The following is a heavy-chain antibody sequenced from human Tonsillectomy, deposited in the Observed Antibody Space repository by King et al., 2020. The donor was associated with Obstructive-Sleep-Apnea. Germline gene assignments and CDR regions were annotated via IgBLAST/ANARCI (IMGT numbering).Heavy chain of an antibody. D-gene: IGHD2-15*01. CDR2: IYYSGST. J-gene: IGHJ4*02. V-gene: IGHV4-39*07. Sequence: QLQESGPGLVKPSETLSLTCSVSGGSISSSSYYWGWIRQPPGKGLEWIGSIYYSGSTNYNPSLKSRVTISVDTSKNQFSLKLSSVTAADTAVDYCARGGAKIRWSSDFWGQGTPGTVSP. CDR1: GGSISSSSYY. CDR3: ARGGAKIRWSSDF.